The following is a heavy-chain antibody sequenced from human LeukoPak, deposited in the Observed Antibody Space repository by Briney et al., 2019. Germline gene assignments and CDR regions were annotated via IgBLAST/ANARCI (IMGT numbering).Heavy chain of an antibody. CDR2: ISSSSSYI. D-gene: IGHD1-26*01. CDR3: AREEYSGSYYFDY. J-gene: IGHJ4*01. CDR1: GFTFSSYS. V-gene: IGHV3-21*01. Sequence: PGGSLRLSCAASGFTFSSYSMNWVRQAPGKGLEWVSSISSSSSYIYYADSVKGRFTISRDNAKNSLYLQMNSLRAEDTAVYYCAREEYSGSYYFDYWGQEPWSPSPQ.